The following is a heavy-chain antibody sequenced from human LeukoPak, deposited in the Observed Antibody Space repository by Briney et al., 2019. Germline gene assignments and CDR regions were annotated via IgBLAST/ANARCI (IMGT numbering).Heavy chain of an antibody. CDR1: GGSFSGYY. D-gene: IGHD1-26*01. Sequence: SETLSLTCAVYGGSFSGYYWSWIRQPPGKGLEWIGEINHSGSTNYNPSLKSRVTISVDTSKNRFSLKLSSVTAADTAVYYCARVKKWELLRGDYFDYWGQGTLVTVSS. V-gene: IGHV4-34*01. J-gene: IGHJ4*02. CDR3: ARVKKWELLRGDYFDY. CDR2: INHSGST.